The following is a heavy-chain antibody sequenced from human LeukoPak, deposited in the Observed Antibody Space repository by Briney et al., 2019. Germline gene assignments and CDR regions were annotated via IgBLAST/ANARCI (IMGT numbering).Heavy chain of an antibody. J-gene: IGHJ4*02. CDR1: GDTFATYW. CDR3: ARHRLEVDFFDY. D-gene: IGHD2-15*01. CDR2: IFPFDSDT. Sequence: GEALKISCQGSGDTFATYWIAWVLQVPGKGLELMVSIFPFDSDTRYRPSFQGQVTFSADKSINTAYLQGSSLKASDTAMYYCARHRLEVDFFDYWGQGTVVTVSS. V-gene: IGHV5-51*01.